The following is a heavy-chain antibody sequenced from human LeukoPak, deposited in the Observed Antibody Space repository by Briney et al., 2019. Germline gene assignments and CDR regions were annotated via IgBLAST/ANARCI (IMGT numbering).Heavy chain of an antibody. CDR3: ARGAWTATQPIND. CDR1: GFTFSSYA. CDR2: ISYDGSNK. D-gene: IGHD2-21*02. Sequence: PGRSLRLSCAASGFTFSSYAMHWVRQAPGKGLEWVAVISYDGSNKYYADSVKGRFTISRDNSKNTLDLQMNSLRVDDTAVYYCARGAWTATQPINDWGQGTLVTVSS. V-gene: IGHV3-30*04. J-gene: IGHJ4*02.